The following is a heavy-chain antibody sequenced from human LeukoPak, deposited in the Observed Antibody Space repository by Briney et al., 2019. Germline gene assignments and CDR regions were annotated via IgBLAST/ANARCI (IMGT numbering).Heavy chain of an antibody. CDR2: IYHSGST. D-gene: IGHD6-19*01. V-gene: IGHV4-38-2*02. J-gene: IGHJ6*03. Sequence: SETLSLTCTVSGYSISSGYYWGWIRQPPGKGLEWIGSIYHSGSTYYNPSLKSRVTISVDTSKNQFSLKLSSVTAADTAVYYCARAYSSGWHSYYYYYYMDVWGKGTTVTVSS. CDR1: GYSISSGYY. CDR3: ARAYSSGWHSYYYYYYMDV.